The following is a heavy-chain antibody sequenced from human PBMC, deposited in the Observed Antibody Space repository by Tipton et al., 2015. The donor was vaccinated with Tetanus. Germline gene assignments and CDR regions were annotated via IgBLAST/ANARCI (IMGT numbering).Heavy chain of an antibody. CDR2: SYDGGTT. CDR1: GGSIGSGKFY. J-gene: IGHJ6*02. CDR3: ARLTGHSMDVVDYYYFGMDV. V-gene: IGHV4-39*07. D-gene: IGHD2-21*01. Sequence: LRLSCTVSGGSIGSGKFYWGWIRQPPGKGLEWIGSSYDGGTTQSSPSLESRVTIYVDSSTNQFSLKLTSVSAADTAVYYCARLTGHSMDVVDYYYFGMDVWGQGTKVTVSS.